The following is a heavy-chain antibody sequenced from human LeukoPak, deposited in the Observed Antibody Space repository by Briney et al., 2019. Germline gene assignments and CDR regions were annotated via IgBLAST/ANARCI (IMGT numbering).Heavy chain of an antibody. J-gene: IGHJ3*02. CDR1: GFTFSSYG. CDR2: IRYDGSNK. CDR3: AKPTLGYCSSTSCYTRDIGAFDI. D-gene: IGHD2-2*02. V-gene: IGHV3-30*02. Sequence: PGGSLRLSCAASGFTFSSYGMHWVRQAPGKGLEWVAFIRYDGSNKYYADSVKGRFTISRDNSKNTLYLQMNSLRAEDTAVYYCAKPTLGYCSSTSCYTRDIGAFDIWGQGTMVTVSS.